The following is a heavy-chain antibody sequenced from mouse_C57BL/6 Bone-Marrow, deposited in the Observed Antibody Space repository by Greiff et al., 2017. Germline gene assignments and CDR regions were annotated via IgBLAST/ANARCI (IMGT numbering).Heavy chain of an antibody. CDR3: ARGPLSWFAY. J-gene: IGHJ3*01. CDR2: IHPNSGST. V-gene: IGHV1-64*01. CDR1: GYTFTSYW. Sequence: QVQLQQSGPELVKPGASVKLSCKASGYTFTSYWMHWVKQRPGQGLEWIGMIHPNSGSTNYNEKFKSKATMTVDKSSSTAYMQLSSLTSEDSAVYYCARGPLSWFAYWGQGTLVTVSA.